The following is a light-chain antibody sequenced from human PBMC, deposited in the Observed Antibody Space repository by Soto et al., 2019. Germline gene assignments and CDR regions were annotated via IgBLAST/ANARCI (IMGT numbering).Light chain of an antibody. CDR1: QSISDW. CDR3: QQFRNSSYT. V-gene: IGKV1-5*03. CDR2: KAS. Sequence: DIQMTQSPSTLSASVGDRVTITCRASQSISDWLAWYQQTPGKAPKLLIYKASSLQSGVPSRFSGSGSGTEFTLTISSLQPDDFAVYYCQQFRNSSYTFGQGTKLEI. J-gene: IGKJ2*01.